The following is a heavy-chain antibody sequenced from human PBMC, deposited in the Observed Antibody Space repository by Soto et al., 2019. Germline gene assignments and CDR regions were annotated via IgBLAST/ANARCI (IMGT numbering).Heavy chain of an antibody. V-gene: IGHV6-1*01. J-gene: IGHJ3*01. Sequence: QTLSLTCAISGDSVSSNSAAWNWIRQSPSRGLEWLGRTYFRSKWSNDYAVSVEGRITINPDTFKNQFSLQLNSLTHEDTGVYYCARGYAFDVWGQGTMVTVSS. CDR1: GDSVSSNSAA. CDR2: TYFRSKWSN. CDR3: ARGYAFDV.